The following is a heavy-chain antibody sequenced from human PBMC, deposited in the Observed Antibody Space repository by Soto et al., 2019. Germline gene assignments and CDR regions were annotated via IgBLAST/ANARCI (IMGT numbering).Heavy chain of an antibody. CDR1: GFTFSSYS. V-gene: IGHV3-48*02. D-gene: IGHD2-2*01. J-gene: IGHJ6*02. Sequence: GGSLRLSCAASGFTFSSYSMNWVRQAPGKGLEWVSYISSSSSTIYYADSVKGRFTISRDNAKNSLYLQMNRLRDEDSAVYYCAREAATSTIVVVPAAYPYYYGMDVWGQGTTVTVSS. CDR2: ISSSSSTI. CDR3: AREAATSTIVVVPAAYPYYYGMDV.